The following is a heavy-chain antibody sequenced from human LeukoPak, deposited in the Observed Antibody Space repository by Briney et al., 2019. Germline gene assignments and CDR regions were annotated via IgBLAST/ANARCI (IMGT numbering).Heavy chain of an antibody. Sequence: ASVKVSCKASGYTFTSYAMNWVRQAPGQGLEWMGWINTNTGNPTYAQGFTGWFVFSLDTSVSTAYLQISSLKAEDTAVYYCARDAEGIQLWLPTYGMDVWGQGTTVTVSS. V-gene: IGHV7-4-1*02. D-gene: IGHD5-18*01. CDR1: GYTFTSYA. CDR3: ARDAEGIQLWLPTYGMDV. CDR2: INTNTGNP. J-gene: IGHJ6*02.